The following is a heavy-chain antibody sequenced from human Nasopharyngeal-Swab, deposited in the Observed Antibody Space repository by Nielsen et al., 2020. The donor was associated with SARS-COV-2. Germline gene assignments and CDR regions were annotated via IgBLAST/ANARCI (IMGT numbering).Heavy chain of an antibody. CDR3: AKLLYVWGTYRYTKIDAFDI. J-gene: IGHJ3*02. D-gene: IGHD3-16*02. CDR2: VSGGGDST. CDR1: GFTFSSYT. V-gene: IGHV3-23*01. Sequence: GESLKISCAASGFTFSSYTMNWVRQAPGKGLEWVSTVSGGGDSTNYADSVKGRFTISRGNSKNSLYLQMNSLRAEDTAVYYCAKLLYVWGTYRYTKIDAFDIWGQGTMVTVSS.